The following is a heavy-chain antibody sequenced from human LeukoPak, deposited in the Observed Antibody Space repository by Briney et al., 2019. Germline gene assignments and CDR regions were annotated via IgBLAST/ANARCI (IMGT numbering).Heavy chain of an antibody. Sequence: PGGSLRLSCAASGFTFSSYWMSWVRQAPGKGLEWVANIKQDGSEKYYVDSVKGRLTISRDNAKNSLYLQMNSLRAEDTAVYYCARDRANSDEFNWAGDYWGQGTLVTVSS. CDR3: ARDRANSDEFNWAGDY. D-gene: IGHD1-26*01. CDR2: IKQDGSEK. CDR1: GFTFSSYW. J-gene: IGHJ4*02. V-gene: IGHV3-7*01.